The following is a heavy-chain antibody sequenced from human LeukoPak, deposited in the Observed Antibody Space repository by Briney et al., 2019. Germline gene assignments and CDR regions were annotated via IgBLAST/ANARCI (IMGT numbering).Heavy chain of an antibody. V-gene: IGHV3-11*04. J-gene: IGHJ4*02. CDR2: ISSSGSTI. Sequence: KAGGSLRLSCAASGFTFSYFYMSWIRQAPGKGLEWVSYISSSGSTIFYADSVKGRFTISRDNSKNTLYLQMNSLRAEDTAVYYCAKDAVGELRYFDWLGYWGQGTLVTVSS. D-gene: IGHD3-9*01. CDR3: AKDAVGELRYFDWLGY. CDR1: GFTFSYFY.